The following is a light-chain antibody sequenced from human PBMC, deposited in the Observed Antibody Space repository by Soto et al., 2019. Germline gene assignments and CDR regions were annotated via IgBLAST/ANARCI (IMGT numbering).Light chain of an antibody. CDR2: DVT. V-gene: IGLV2-11*01. Sequence: QSVLTQPPSVSGSPGQSVTISCTGTSSDVGGYDFVSWYQQHPGKAPKLMIYDVTKRPSGVPDRFSGSKSGNSASLTISGLQADDEADYYCCSYAGSYTLGVFGGGTKLTVL. CDR1: SSDVGGYDF. J-gene: IGLJ3*02. CDR3: CSYAGSYTLGV.